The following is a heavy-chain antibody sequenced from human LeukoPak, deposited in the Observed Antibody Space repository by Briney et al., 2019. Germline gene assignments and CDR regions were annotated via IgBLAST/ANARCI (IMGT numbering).Heavy chain of an antibody. J-gene: IGHJ4*02. CDR3: ARDRWYSSSLFDY. D-gene: IGHD6-6*01. CDR1: GGTFSSYA. V-gene: IGHV1-69*06. Sequence: ASVKVSCKASGGTFSSYAISWVRQAPGQGLEWMGGIIPTFGTANYAQKFQGRVTITADKSTSTAYMELSSLRSEDTAVYYCARDRWYSSSLFDYWGQGTLVTVSS. CDR2: IIPTFGTA.